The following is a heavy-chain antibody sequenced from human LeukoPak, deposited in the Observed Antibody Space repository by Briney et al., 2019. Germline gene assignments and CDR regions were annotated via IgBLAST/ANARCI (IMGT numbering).Heavy chain of an antibody. CDR1: GYTFTSYG. CDR2: ISAYNGNT. D-gene: IGHD3-10*01. J-gene: IGHJ4*02. Sequence: ASVKVSCKASGYTFTSYGISWVRQAPGQGLERMGWISAYNGNTNYAQKLQGRVTMTTDTSTSTAYMELRSLRSDDTAVYYCARLEAAGGFGYYFDYWGQGTLVTVSS. CDR3: ARLEAAGGFGYYFDY. V-gene: IGHV1-18*01.